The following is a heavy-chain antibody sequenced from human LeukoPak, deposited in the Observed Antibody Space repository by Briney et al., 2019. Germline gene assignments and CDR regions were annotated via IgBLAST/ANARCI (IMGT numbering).Heavy chain of an antibody. CDR1: GFTVSSNY. CDR3: AREGGYRAFDI. J-gene: IGHJ3*02. Sequence: PGGSLRLSCAASGFTVSSNYMSWVRQAPGKGLEWVANIKQDGSEKYYVDSVKGRFTISRDNAKNSLYLQMNSLGAEDTAVYYCAREGGYRAFDIWGQGTMVTVSS. CDR2: IKQDGSEK. D-gene: IGHD3-22*01. V-gene: IGHV3-7*01.